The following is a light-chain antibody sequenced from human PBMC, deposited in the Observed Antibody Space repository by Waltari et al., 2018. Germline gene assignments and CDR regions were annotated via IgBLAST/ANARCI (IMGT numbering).Light chain of an antibody. CDR2: EVT. V-gene: IGLV2-23*02. Sequence: QSGLAQPASASGSPGQSITITFTGTSSDVGNYKLVSLYQQRPGKAPRLLIYEVTKRAPGTSDRFSASKSGNTASLSISGLQAQEDEADYYCCSYVGLGTYVFGTGTKVTV. CDR3: CSYVGLGTYV. CDR1: SSDVGNYKL. J-gene: IGLJ1*01.